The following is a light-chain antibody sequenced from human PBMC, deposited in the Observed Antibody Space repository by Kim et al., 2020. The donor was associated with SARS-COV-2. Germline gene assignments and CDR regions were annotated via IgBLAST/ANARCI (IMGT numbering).Light chain of an antibody. Sequence: ALGQTVRITGQGDSLRSYYASWYQQKPGQAPVLVIYGKNNRPSGIPDRFSGSSSGNTASLTITGTQAEDEADYYCNSWDSSGNHLVFGGGTQLTVL. J-gene: IGLJ3*02. CDR3: NSWDSSGNHLV. CDR1: SLRSYY. V-gene: IGLV3-19*01. CDR2: GKN.